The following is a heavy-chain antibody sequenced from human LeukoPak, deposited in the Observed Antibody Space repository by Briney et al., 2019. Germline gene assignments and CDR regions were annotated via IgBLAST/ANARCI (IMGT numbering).Heavy chain of an antibody. J-gene: IGHJ4*02. Sequence: SETLSLTCTVSGGSISSYYWSWIRQPPGKGLEWMGNIYDRGSTKYNPSLKSRVTISVDTSKNQLSPRLSSVTAADTAVYYCARGRTFANWGQGTLVTVYS. CDR1: GGSISSYY. CDR3: ARGRTFAN. CDR2: IYDRGST. V-gene: IGHV4-59*01.